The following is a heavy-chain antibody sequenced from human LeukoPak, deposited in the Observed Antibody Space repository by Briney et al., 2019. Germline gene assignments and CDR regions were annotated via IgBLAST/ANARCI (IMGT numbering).Heavy chain of an antibody. Sequence: SGPTLVKPTQTLTLTCTFSGFSLSTSGVGVGWIRQPPGNALEWLALIYWDDDKRYSPSLKSRLTITKDTSKNQVVLTMTNMDPVDTATYYCAHRGFGGYDSSGYLSWYFDLWGRGTLVTVSS. CDR2: IYWDDDK. D-gene: IGHD3-22*01. V-gene: IGHV2-5*02. CDR3: AHRGFGGYDSSGYLSWYFDL. J-gene: IGHJ2*01. CDR1: GFSLSTSGVG.